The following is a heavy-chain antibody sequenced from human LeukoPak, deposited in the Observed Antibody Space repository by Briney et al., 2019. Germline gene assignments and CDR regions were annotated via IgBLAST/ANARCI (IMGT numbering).Heavy chain of an antibody. CDR2: INWNGGST. D-gene: IGHD6-13*01. CDR3: ARGGVSSSWYSDAFDI. Sequence: GGSLRLSCAASGFTFDDYGMSWVRQAPGKGLEWVSGINWNGGSTGYADSVKGRFTISRDKAKNSLYLQMNSLRAEDTALYYCARGGVSSSWYSDAFDIWGQGTMVTVSS. CDR1: GFTFDDYG. J-gene: IGHJ3*02. V-gene: IGHV3-20*04.